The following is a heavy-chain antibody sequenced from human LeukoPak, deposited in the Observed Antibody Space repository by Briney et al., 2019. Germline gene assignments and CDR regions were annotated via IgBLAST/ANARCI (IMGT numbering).Heavy chain of an antibody. CDR1: EYTFTGYY. V-gene: IGHV1-2*02. CDR2: INPNSGGT. D-gene: IGHD3-22*01. CDR3: ARVVYYYDSSGYYEELFDY. J-gene: IGHJ4*02. Sequence: ASVKVSCKASEYTFTGYYMHWVRQAPGQGLEWMGWINPNSGGTNYAQKFQGRVTMTRDTSISTAYMELSRLRSDDTAVYYCARVVYYYDSSGYYEELFDYWGQGTLVTVSS.